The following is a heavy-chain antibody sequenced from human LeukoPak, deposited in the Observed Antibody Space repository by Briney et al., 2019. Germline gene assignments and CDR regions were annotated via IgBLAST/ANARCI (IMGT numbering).Heavy chain of an antibody. CDR3: ARLLYLKSYFDY. V-gene: IGHV4-59*08. Sequence: PSETLSLTCTVSGGSISSYYWSWIRQPPGKGLEWIGYIYYSGSTNYNPSLKSRVTISVDTSKNQFSLKLSSVTDADTAVYYCARLLYLKSYFDYWGQGTLVTVSS. J-gene: IGHJ4*02. D-gene: IGHD3-16*02. CDR1: GGSISSYY. CDR2: IYYSGST.